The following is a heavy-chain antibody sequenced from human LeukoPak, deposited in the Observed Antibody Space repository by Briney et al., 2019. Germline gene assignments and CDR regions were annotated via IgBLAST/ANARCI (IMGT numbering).Heavy chain of an antibody. CDR1: GFTVSSNY. V-gene: IGHV4-4*07. J-gene: IGHJ4*02. CDR2: IYTSGST. Sequence: GSLRLSCAASGFTVSSNYMSWIRQPAGKGLEWIGRIYTSGSTNYNPSLKSRVTMSVDKAKKQFSLKLTSVTAADTAVYYCARELNTGSHNGDYFDYWGQGTLVTVSS. CDR3: ARELNTGSHNGDYFDY. D-gene: IGHD1-26*01.